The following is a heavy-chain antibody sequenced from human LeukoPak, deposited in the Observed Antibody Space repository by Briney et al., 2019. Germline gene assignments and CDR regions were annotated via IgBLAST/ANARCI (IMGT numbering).Heavy chain of an antibody. CDR1: GYTFTSYY. J-gene: IGHJ4*02. CDR3: AREEMDIVVVPAAIGVRLYYFDY. V-gene: IGHV1-2*02. D-gene: IGHD2-2*03. CDR2: INPNSGGT. Sequence: ASVKVSCKASGYTFTSYYMHWVRQAPGQGLEWMGWINPNSGGTNYAQKFQGRVTMTRDTSISTAYMELSRLRSDDTAVYYCAREEMDIVVVPAAIGVRLYYFDYWGQGTLVTVSS.